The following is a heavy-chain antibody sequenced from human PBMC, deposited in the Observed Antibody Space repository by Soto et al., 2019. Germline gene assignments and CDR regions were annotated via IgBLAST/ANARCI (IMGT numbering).Heavy chain of an antibody. Sequence: QVQLVESGGGVVQPGRSLRLSCAASGFTFSSYGMHWVRQAPGKGLEWVAVIWYDGSNKYYADYVKGRFTISRDNSKNTLYLQMNSLRAEDTAVYYCARGGKEVTPSWYFDLWGRGTLVTVSS. J-gene: IGHJ2*01. CDR3: ARGGKEVTPSWYFDL. CDR2: IWYDGSNK. V-gene: IGHV3-33*01. CDR1: GFTFSSYG. D-gene: IGHD1-26*01.